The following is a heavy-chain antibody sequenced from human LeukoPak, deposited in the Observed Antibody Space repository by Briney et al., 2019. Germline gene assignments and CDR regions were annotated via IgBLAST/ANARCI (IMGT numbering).Heavy chain of an antibody. CDR1: GGSISSYY. CDR3: AKDPIRIVGAYYFDY. D-gene: IGHD1-26*01. Sequence: PSETLSLTCTVSGGSISSYYWSWIRQPPGKGLEWIGYIYYSGSTNYNPSLKSRVTISVDTSKNQFSLKLSSVTAADTAVYCCAKDPIRIVGAYYFDYWGQGTLVTVSS. J-gene: IGHJ4*02. CDR2: IYYSGST. V-gene: IGHV4-59*01.